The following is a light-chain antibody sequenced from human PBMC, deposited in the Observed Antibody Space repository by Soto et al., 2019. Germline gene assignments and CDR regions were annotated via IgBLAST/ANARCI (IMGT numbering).Light chain of an antibody. Sequence: EIVLTQSPGTLSLSPGERATLSCRVSQSISSSYLAWYQQRPGQAPRLLMYGESSRATDIPDMFSGSGSGTDFTLTISRLEPEDFAVYYCQQYGTSPYTFGQGTKLEIK. J-gene: IGKJ2*01. CDR2: GES. V-gene: IGKV3-20*01. CDR1: QSISSSY. CDR3: QQYGTSPYT.